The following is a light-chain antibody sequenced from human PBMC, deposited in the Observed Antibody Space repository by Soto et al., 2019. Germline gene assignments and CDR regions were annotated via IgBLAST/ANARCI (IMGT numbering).Light chain of an antibody. CDR3: QQYNSYSQT. CDR1: QSISNW. V-gene: IGKV1-5*03. Sequence: DIQMTQSPSTLSASVGDRVTITCRASQSISNWLAWYQQKPGKAPNLLIYKASSLESGVPLRFSGSGSGTEFTLTISSLQPDDFATYYCQQYNSYSQTFGQGTKVEIK. CDR2: KAS. J-gene: IGKJ1*01.